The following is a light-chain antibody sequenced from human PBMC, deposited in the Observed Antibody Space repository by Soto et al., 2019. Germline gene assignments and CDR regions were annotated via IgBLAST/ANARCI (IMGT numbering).Light chain of an antibody. J-gene: IGKJ1*01. Sequence: DIQMTQSPSTLSASVGDRVTITCRASQYISSWLAWYQQKPGNAPKLLIYKASSLESGVPSRFSGSGSGTEFSLTHSRLQHDDFATYYRQHYNRQRTFGQGTKVEIK. CDR1: QYISSW. CDR2: KAS. V-gene: IGKV1-5*03. CDR3: QHYNRQRT.